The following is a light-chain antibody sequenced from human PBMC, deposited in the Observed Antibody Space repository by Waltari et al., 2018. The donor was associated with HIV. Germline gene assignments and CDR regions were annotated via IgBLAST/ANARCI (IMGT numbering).Light chain of an antibody. CDR3: GSSTSSSNMDV. V-gene: IGLV1-51*02. CDR2: ENN. CDR1: TSNIGDNY. J-gene: IGLJ2*01. Sequence: QSVLTQPPSVSAAPGQKVTFSCSGSTSNIGDNYVSWYRQLPGTAPKLLIYENNKRPSGIPDRFSGSKSGTSATLGITGLQTGDEADYYCGSSTSSSNMDVFGGGTKVTVL.